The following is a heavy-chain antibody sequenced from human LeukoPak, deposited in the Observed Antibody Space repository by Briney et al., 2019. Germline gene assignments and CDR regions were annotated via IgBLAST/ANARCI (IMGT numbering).Heavy chain of an antibody. CDR3: AAGTGRSDFDY. V-gene: IGHV3-15*01. CDR2: IKSKSAGGTR. Sequence: GGSLRLSCAAPGFSFNNAWMSWVRQAPGKGLECVGRIKSKSAGGTRDLAAPVKGRFAISRDDSKNTLYLEMNSLMSEDTAIYYCAAGTGRSDFDYWGQGTLVTVSS. CDR1: GFSFNNAW. J-gene: IGHJ4*02. D-gene: IGHD1-1*01.